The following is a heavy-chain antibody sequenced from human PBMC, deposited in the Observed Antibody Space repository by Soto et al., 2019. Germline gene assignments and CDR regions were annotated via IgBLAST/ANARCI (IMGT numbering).Heavy chain of an antibody. Sequence: GGSLRLSCAASGFTFSSYWMSWVRQAPGKGLEWVANIKQDGSEKYYVDSVKGRFTISRDNAKNSLYLQMNSLRAEDTAVYYCARDNWQQLVSSSGYFDLWGRGTLVTVSS. CDR2: IKQDGSEK. CDR1: GFTFSSYW. J-gene: IGHJ2*01. D-gene: IGHD6-13*01. CDR3: ARDNWQQLVSSSGYFDL. V-gene: IGHV3-7*01.